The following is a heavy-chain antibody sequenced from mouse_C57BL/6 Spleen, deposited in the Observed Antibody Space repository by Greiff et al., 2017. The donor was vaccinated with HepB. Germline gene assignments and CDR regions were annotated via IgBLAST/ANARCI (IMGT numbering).Heavy chain of an antibody. CDR3: ARWGAQAPWFAY. CDR2: INPSNGGT. D-gene: IGHD3-2*02. Sequence: QVQLKESGTELVKPGASVKLSCKASGYTFTSYWMHWVKQRPGQGLEWIGNINPSNGGTNYNEKFKSKATLTVDKSSRTAYMQLSSRTSEDSAVYYCARWGAQAPWFAYWGQGTLVTVSA. CDR1: GYTFTSYW. J-gene: IGHJ3*01. V-gene: IGHV1-53*01.